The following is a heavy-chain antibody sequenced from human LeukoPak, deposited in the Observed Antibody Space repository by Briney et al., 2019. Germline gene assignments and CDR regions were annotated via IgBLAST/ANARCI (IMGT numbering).Heavy chain of an antibody. V-gene: IGHV4-59*08. D-gene: IGHD5-12*01. CDR1: GGSISSYY. CDR3: ARQRGYYGMDV. CDR2: IYYSGST. J-gene: IGHJ6*02. Sequence: PSETLSLTCTVSGGSISSYYWSWIWQPPGKGLEWIGYIYYSGSTNYNPSLKSRVTISVDTSKNQFSLKLSSVTAADTAVYYCARQRGYYGMDVWGQGTTVTVSS.